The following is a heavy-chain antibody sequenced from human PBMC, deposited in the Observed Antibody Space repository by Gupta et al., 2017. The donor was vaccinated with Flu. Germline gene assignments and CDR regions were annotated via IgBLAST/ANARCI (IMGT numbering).Heavy chain of an antibody. V-gene: IGHV1-69*02. Sequence: IVDFTNYAQNFQGRVTITADRSMSTAYMELSSLKSEDTAIYYCARTPSVVAAPYYFDYWGQGTPVIVSS. CDR2: IVDFT. D-gene: IGHD2-21*01. CDR3: ARTPSVVAAPYYFDY. J-gene: IGHJ4*02.